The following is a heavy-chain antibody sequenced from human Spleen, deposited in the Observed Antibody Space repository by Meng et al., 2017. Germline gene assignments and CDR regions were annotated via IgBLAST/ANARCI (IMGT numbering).Heavy chain of an antibody. Sequence: GESLKISCAASGFTFSDYYMTWVRQAPGKGLEWLSYISSNGDTMYYADSVKGRFTISRHNAKNSLYLQMNSLRAEDTAVYFCARDPGGYCSGGTCPNDYWGPGTLVTVSS. V-gene: IGHV3-11*01. CDR3: ARDPGGYCSGGTCPNDY. D-gene: IGHD2-15*01. CDR2: ISSNGDTM. J-gene: IGHJ4*02. CDR1: GFTFSDYY.